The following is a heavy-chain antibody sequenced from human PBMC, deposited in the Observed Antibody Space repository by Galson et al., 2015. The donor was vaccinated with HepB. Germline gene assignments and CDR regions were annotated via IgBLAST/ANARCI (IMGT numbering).Heavy chain of an antibody. J-gene: IGHJ4*02. CDR3: ARHSWPPSFVVTAPPVNFDS. CDR2: IKQDGSEK. D-gene: IGHD2-15*01. Sequence: SLRLSCAASGFTFSIYWMSWVRQAPGKGLEWVANIKQDGSEKYYVDSVKGRFTISRDNAKDSVYLQMHNLRAEDTAVYYCARHSWPPSFVVTAPPVNFDSWGQGTLVMVSS. CDR1: GFTFSIYW. V-gene: IGHV3-7*03.